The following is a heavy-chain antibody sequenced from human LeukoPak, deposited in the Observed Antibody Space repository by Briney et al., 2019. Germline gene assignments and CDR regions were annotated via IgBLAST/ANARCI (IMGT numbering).Heavy chain of an antibody. CDR3: ARSRGRYCSSTSCLDNDAFDI. CDR2: IYYSGST. Sequence: SETLSLTCTVSGGSISSYYWSWIRQPPGKGLEWIGYIYYSGSTNYSPSLKSRLTISVDTSKNQFSLKLSSVTAADTAVYYCARSRGRYCSSTSCLDNDAFDIWGQGTMVTVSS. CDR1: GGSISSYY. D-gene: IGHD2-2*01. V-gene: IGHV4-59*01. J-gene: IGHJ3*02.